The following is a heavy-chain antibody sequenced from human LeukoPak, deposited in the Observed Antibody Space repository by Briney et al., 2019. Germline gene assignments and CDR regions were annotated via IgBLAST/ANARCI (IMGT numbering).Heavy chain of an antibody. Sequence: GGSLRLSCAGSGSTFSSYWMHWVRQAPGKGLEWVGRIKSKTDGGTTDYAAPVKGRFTISRDDSKNTLYLQMNSLKTEDTAVYYCTSPYYDFWSGYYSWGQGTLVTVSS. D-gene: IGHD3-3*01. V-gene: IGHV3-15*01. CDR1: GSTFSSYW. CDR3: TSPYYDFWSGYYS. CDR2: IKSKTDGGTT. J-gene: IGHJ5*02.